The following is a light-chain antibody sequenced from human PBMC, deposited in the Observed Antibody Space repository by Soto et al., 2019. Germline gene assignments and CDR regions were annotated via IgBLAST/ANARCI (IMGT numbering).Light chain of an antibody. J-gene: IGKJ1*01. V-gene: IGKV3-11*01. CDR3: QQRSNCWT. CDR2: DAS. CDR1: QSVSTF. Sequence: EIVLTQSPATLSLSPGGRAALSYRASQSVSTFLAWYPHKPGQAPRLLIYDASNRATGIPARFSGSGSGTDFTLTISSLEPEDSAFYYCQQRSNCWTFGQGTKVEIK.